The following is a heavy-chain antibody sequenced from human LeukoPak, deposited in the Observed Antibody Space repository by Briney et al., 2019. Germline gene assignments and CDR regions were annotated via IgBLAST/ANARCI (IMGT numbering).Heavy chain of an antibody. CDR2: IKGDGIST. J-gene: IGHJ4*02. Sequence: SGGSLRLSCAASGFDFSSNWMHWVRHAPGQGLVWVSRIKGDGISTNYADSVKGRFTISRDIAKNTLYLQMNRLRAEDTAVYYCVSFYETYWGRGTLVTVSS. CDR1: GFDFSSNW. V-gene: IGHV3-74*01. CDR3: VSFYETY. D-gene: IGHD2/OR15-2a*01.